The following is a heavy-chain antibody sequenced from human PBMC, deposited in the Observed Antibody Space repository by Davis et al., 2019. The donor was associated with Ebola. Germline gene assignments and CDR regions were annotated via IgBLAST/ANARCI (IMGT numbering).Heavy chain of an antibody. V-gene: IGHV4-34*01. CDR3: ASQYYYGSGSLLS. J-gene: IGHJ4*02. CDR2: INHSGST. Sequence: MPSETLSLTCAVYGGSFSGYYWSWIRQPPGKGLEWIGEINHSGSTNYNPSLKSRVTISVDTSKNQFSLKLSSVTAADTAVYYCASQYYYGSGSLLSWGQGTLVTVSS. CDR1: GGSFSGYY. D-gene: IGHD3-10*01.